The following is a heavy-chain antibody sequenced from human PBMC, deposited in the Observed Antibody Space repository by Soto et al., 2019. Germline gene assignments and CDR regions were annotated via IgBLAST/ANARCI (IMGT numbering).Heavy chain of an antibody. J-gene: IGHJ4*02. V-gene: IGHV3-48*02. CDR2: ISSSSSTI. Sequence: GSLRLSCAASGFTFSSYSMNWVRQAPGKGLEWVSYISSSSSTIYYADSVKGRFTISRDNAKNSLYLQMNSLRDEDTAVYYCARAIMITFGGVLLYWGQGTLVTVSS. D-gene: IGHD3-16*01. CDR1: GFTFSSYS. CDR3: ARAIMITFGGVLLY.